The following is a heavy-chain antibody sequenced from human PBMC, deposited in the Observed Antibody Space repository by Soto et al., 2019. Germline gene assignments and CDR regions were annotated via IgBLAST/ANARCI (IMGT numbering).Heavy chain of an antibody. CDR2: IHHSGST. Sequence: SETLSLTCAVSGYPISSGYYWGWIRQPPGKGLEWIGIIHHSGSTYYNPSLRSRITISVDTSKNQFSLKMPSVTAADTAVYYCARSSGYVQGGYWGQVILVTVSS. V-gene: IGHV4-38-2*01. D-gene: IGHD5-12*01. J-gene: IGHJ4*02. CDR3: ARSSGYVQGGY. CDR1: GYPISSGYY.